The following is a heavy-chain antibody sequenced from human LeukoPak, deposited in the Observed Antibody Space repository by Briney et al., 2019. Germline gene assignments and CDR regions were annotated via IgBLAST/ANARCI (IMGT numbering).Heavy chain of an antibody. CDR3: ARERTAMVTGFDY. V-gene: IGHV3-66*01. CDR1: GFTVRSNY. D-gene: IGHD5-18*01. J-gene: IGHJ4*02. CDR2: IYSGGST. Sequence: PGGSLRLSCAASGFTVRSNYMSWVRQAPGKGLEGVSVIYSGGSTYYAESVKGRFTISRDNSKNTLYLQMNSLRAEDTAVYYCARERTAMVTGFDYWGQGTLVTVSS.